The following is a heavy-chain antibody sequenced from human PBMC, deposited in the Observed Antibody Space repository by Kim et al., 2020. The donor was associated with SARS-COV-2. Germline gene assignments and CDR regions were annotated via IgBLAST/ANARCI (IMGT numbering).Heavy chain of an antibody. Sequence: SVKGRVTIARDNSKNTLYLQMNSLRAEDTAVYYCAKDFDYGGGIAGGFDIWGQGTMVTVSS. CDR3: AKDFDYGGGIAGGFDI. J-gene: IGHJ3*02. V-gene: IGHV3-30*02. D-gene: IGHD4-17*01.